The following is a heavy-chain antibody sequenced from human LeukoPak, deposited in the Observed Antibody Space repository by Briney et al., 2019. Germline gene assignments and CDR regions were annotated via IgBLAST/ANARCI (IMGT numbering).Heavy chain of an antibody. CDR1: GFTFSSYW. Sequence: PGGSLRLSCAASGFTFSSYWMHWVRQAPGKGLVWVSRINTDGSSTSYADSVKGRFTISRDNSKNTLYLQMNSLRAEDTAVYYCAKGGTGTYCLDYWGQGTLVTVSS. CDR3: AKGGTGTYCLDY. D-gene: IGHD1-14*01. J-gene: IGHJ4*02. V-gene: IGHV3-74*01. CDR2: INTDGSST.